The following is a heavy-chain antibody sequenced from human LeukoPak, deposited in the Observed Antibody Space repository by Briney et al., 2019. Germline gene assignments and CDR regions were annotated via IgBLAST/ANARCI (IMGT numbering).Heavy chain of an antibody. Sequence: SETLSLTCTVSGVSISTYYWTWIRQTQGEGLEWIGYIYYSGSTNFNPSLKSRVTMSVDTSKSQFSLKLSSVTAADTALYYCVINNSASGHYNFDHWGQGTLVTVSS. CDR2: IYYSGST. CDR1: GVSISTYY. CDR3: VINNSASGHYNFDH. J-gene: IGHJ4*01. V-gene: IGHV4-59*01. D-gene: IGHD2-15*01.